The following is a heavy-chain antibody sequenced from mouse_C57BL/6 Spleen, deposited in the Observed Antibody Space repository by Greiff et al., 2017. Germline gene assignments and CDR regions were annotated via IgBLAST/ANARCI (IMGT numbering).Heavy chain of an antibody. CDR1: GFTFSDYG. Sequence: EVQRVESGGGLVKPGGSLKLSCAASGFTFSDYGMHWVRQAPEKGLEWVAYISSGSSTIYYADTVKGRFTISRDNAKNTMFLQVTCLRSEDTAMYYCAREGLDYWGQGTTLTVSS. CDR2: ISSGSSTI. CDR3: AREGLDY. J-gene: IGHJ2*01. D-gene: IGHD2-4*01. V-gene: IGHV5-17*01.